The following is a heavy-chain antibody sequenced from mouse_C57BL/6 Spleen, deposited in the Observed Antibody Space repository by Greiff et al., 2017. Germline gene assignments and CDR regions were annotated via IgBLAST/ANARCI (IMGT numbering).Heavy chain of an antibody. J-gene: IGHJ1*03. V-gene: IGHV1-80*01. CDR2: IYPGDGDT. D-gene: IGHD1-1*01. CDR3: ARWYYYGSSYGYFDV. Sequence: VKLQESGAELVKPGASVKISCKASGYAFSSYWMNWVKQRPGKGLEWIGQIYPGDGDTNYNGKFKGKATLTADKSSSTAYMQLSSLTSEDSAVYFCARWYYYGSSYGYFDVWGTGTTVTVSS. CDR1: GYAFSSYW.